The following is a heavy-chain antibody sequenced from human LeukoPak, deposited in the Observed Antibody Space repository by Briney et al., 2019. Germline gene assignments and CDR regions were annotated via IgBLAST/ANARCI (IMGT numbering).Heavy chain of an antibody. J-gene: IGHJ4*02. CDR1: GGSISGYY. Sequence: SETLSLTCTVSGGSISGYYWSWIRQPPGKGLEWIGYIYYSGSTNYNPSLKSRVTISVDTSKNQFSLKLSSVTAADTAVYYCARVEGGRHFDYWGQGTLVTVSS. V-gene: IGHV4-59*01. CDR2: IYYSGST. D-gene: IGHD1-1*01. CDR3: ARVEGGRHFDY.